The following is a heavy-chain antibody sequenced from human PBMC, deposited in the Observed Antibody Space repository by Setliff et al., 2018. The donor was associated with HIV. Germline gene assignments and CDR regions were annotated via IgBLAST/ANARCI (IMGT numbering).Heavy chain of an antibody. D-gene: IGHD1-26*01. V-gene: IGHV4-34*01. CDR3: AKLSGGSFYVNLYYYMDV. CDR1: GGSFNDYY. Sequence: SETLSLTCAVYGGSFNDYYWTWIRQPPGKGLEWIGEIDHSGSTKYHASLKSRVTISIDTSKNQISLRVEDTAVYYCAKLSGGSFYVNLYYYMDVWGKGTTVTVSS. J-gene: IGHJ6*03. CDR2: IDHSGST.